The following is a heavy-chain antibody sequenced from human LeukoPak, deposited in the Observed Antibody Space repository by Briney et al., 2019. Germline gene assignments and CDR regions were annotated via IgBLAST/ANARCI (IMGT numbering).Heavy chain of an antibody. D-gene: IGHD2-15*01. V-gene: IGHV3-23*01. CDR1: GFTFSSYG. J-gene: IGHJ4*02. CDR2: LSGSGGTT. CDR3: AKSREYCSGGSCFTSFDY. Sequence: LAGGSLRLSCSASGFTFSSYGMSWVRQAPGKGLGWVSGLSGSGGTTYYVGSVKGRFTISRDNSKNTLYLQMNSLRAEDTAVYYCAKSREYCSGGSCFTSFDYWGQGTLVTVSS.